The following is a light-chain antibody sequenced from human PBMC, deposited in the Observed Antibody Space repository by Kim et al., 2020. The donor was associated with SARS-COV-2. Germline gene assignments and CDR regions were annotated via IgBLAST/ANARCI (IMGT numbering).Light chain of an antibody. V-gene: IGLV3-1*01. CDR2: RDG. CDR1: DLGRNY. Sequence: SVPPRHTASVTCSGHDLGRNYASWYQQSPGQSPVLVIYRDGKRPSGIPERFSGSTSGNTATLTISGTQPMDEADYYCQAWDDSIVVFGGGTQLTVL. J-gene: IGLJ2*01. CDR3: QAWDDSIVV.